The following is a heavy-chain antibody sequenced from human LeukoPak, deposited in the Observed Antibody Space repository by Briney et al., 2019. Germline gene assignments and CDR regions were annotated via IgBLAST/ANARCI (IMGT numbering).Heavy chain of an antibody. Sequence: PGGSLRLSCAASGFSFDDYAMHWVRQAPGKGLEWVSGISWNSGSIVYADSVKGRFTISRDNAKNSLYLQMNSLRAEDTALYYCAKDSCSSTSCYYYYGMDVWGQGTTVTVSS. CDR2: ISWNSGSI. V-gene: IGHV3-9*01. D-gene: IGHD2-2*01. J-gene: IGHJ6*02. CDR1: GFSFDDYA. CDR3: AKDSCSSTSCYYYYGMDV.